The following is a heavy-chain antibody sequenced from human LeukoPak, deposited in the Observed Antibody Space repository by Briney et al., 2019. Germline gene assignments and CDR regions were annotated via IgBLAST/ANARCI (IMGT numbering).Heavy chain of an antibody. CDR1: GGSISSGDYY. Sequence: SETLSLTCTVSGGSISSGDYYWSWIRQPPGKGLEWIGYISFSGSTYYNPSLKSRVTMSVDTSKNQFSLKLSSVTAADTAVYYCARERVYSNFGPHYYYYYMDVWGKGTTVTVSS. J-gene: IGHJ6*03. D-gene: IGHD4-11*01. CDR2: ISFSGST. V-gene: IGHV4-30-4*01. CDR3: ARERVYSNFGPHYYYYYMDV.